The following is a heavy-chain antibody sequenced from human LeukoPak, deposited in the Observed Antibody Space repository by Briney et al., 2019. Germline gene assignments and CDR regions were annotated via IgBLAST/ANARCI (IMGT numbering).Heavy chain of an antibody. CDR2: IYPGDSDT. CDR1: GYRFTSDW. Sequence: GESLQISCKGSGYRFTSDWIGWVRQMPGKGLEWMGIIYPGDSDTRYSPSFQGQVTISADKSVNTAYLQWSSLKAPDTAMYYCARLSGRVVCSAGSCYIDSWGQGTLVTVSS. J-gene: IGHJ4*02. D-gene: IGHD2-15*01. V-gene: IGHV5-51*01. CDR3: ARLSGRVVCSAGSCYIDS.